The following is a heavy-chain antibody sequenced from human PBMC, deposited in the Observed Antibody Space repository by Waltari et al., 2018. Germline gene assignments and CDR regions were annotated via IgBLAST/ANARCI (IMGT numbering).Heavy chain of an antibody. Sequence: QVQLQESGPGLVKPSETLSLTCTVSGYSISSGYYWGWIRQPPGKGLEWIGNIYHSGGTYYNPSLKSRVTISVDPSKNQFSLKLSSVTAADTAVYYCARDGDYGDYVGFDYWGQGTLVTVSS. CDR3: ARDGDYGDYVGFDY. D-gene: IGHD4-17*01. V-gene: IGHV4-38-2*02. J-gene: IGHJ4*02. CDR1: GYSISSGYY. CDR2: IYHSGGT.